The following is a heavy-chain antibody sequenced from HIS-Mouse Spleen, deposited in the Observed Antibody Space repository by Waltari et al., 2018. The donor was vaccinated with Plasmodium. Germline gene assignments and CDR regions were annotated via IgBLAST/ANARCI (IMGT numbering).Heavy chain of an antibody. CDR2: KSYDGSNK. CDR3: AIDLRLAFDY. D-gene: IGHD2-15*01. Sequence: QVPLVESGAGVVQLGGSLGLPHPASGFPFSSCAMTRVRQAPGQGREWVAVKSYDGSNKSDADSVKGRFTISRDNSKNTLYLQMNSLRAEDTAVYYCAIDLRLAFDYWGQGTLVTVSS. CDR1: GFPFSSCA. J-gene: IGHJ4*02. V-gene: IGHV3-30-3*01.